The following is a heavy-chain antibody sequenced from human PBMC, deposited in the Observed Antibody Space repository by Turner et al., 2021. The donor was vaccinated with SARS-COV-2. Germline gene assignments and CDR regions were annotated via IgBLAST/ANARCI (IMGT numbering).Heavy chain of an antibody. CDR3: LGRDIVVVLVAISEVDY. J-gene: IGHJ4*02. V-gene: IGHV1-24*01. Sequence: QVQLVQSGAEVKRPGASVKVSCKVSGYTLTELSMHWVRQAPGKGLEWMGGFDPEDGETIYAQKFQGRVTMTEDTSTDTAYMELSSLRSEDTAVYYCLGRDIVVVLVAISEVDYWGQGTLVTVS. D-gene: IGHD2-2*01. CDR2: FDPEDGET. CDR1: GYTLTELS.